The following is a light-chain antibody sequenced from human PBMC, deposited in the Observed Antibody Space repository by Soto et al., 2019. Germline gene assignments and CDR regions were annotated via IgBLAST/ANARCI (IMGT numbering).Light chain of an antibody. J-gene: IGLJ2*01. CDR2: EVN. Sequence: QSALTQPASVSGSPGQSITISCTGTSSDVGGYNYVSWYQQHTGKAPKLMIYEVNNRPSGVSNRFSGSKSGNTASLTISGLQAEDEADYYCSSYTSSSTPVLFGGGTKLTVL. V-gene: IGLV2-14*01. CDR3: SSYTSSSTPVL. CDR1: SSDVGGYNY.